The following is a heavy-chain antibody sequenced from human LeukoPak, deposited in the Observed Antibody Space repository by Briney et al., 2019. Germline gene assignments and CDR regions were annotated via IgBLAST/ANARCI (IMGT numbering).Heavy chain of an antibody. J-gene: IGHJ3*02. CDR2: IIPIFGTA. V-gene: IGHV1-69*05. CDR3: ARSGTWFGELLNRHDAFDI. Sequence: ASVKVSCKAPGGTFSSYAISWVRQAPGQGLEWMGGIIPIFGTANYAQKFQGRVTITTDESTSTAYMELSSLRSEDTAVYYCARSGTWFGELLNRHDAFDIWGQGTMVTVSS. CDR1: GGTFSSYA. D-gene: IGHD3-10*01.